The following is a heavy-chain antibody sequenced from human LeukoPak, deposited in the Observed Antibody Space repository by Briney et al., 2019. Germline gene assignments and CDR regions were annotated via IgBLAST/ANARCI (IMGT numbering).Heavy chain of an antibody. Sequence: SETLSLTCTVSGDSVNDYYWNWIRQPPGKGLEWIGYIYYSGSTDYNPSLKSRVTMSVDTSKNQFSLKLNSVTAAETAVYSWARGGARGSSAFDVWGQGTMVIVSA. J-gene: IGHJ3*01. CDR2: IYYSGST. CDR3: ARGGARGSSAFDV. V-gene: IGHV4-59*02. D-gene: IGHD3-10*01. CDR1: GDSVNDYY.